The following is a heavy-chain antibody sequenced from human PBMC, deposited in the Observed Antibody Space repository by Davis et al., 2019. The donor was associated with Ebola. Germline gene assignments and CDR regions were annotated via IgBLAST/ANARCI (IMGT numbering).Heavy chain of an antibody. J-gene: IGHJ2*01. CDR3: ARVVFVAGATPSWYFDL. CDR1: AGSFSDYY. Sequence: SETLSLTCAVYAGSFSDYYWNWIRQPPGKGLEWIGEINHSGSTNYNPSLKSRVTISVDTFKNQFSLKLSSVTAADTAVYYCARVVFVAGATPSWYFDLWGRGTLVTVSP. CDR2: INHSGST. V-gene: IGHV4-34*01. D-gene: IGHD2-15*01.